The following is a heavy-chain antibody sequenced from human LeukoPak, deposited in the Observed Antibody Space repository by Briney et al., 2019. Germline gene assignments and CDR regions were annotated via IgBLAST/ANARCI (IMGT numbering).Heavy chain of an antibody. Sequence: GGSLRLSCVASGFTFSTYGIHWVRQAPGKGLEWVAFIQDHGRDKYYADSVKGRFTISRDNAKNTVFLQMNGLRSEDTGVYYCARAVTWIDPWGQGTLVTVSS. CDR3: ARAVTWIDP. J-gene: IGHJ5*02. CDR1: GFTFSTYG. V-gene: IGHV3-30*19. CDR2: IQDHGRDK.